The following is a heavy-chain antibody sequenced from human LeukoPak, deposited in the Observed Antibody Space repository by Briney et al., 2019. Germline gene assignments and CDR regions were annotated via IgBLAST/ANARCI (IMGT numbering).Heavy chain of an antibody. V-gene: IGHV3-53*01. J-gene: IGHJ4*02. Sequence: GGSLRLSCAASGFTVSSNYMSWVRQAPGKGLEWVSVIYSGGSTYYADSVKGRFTISRDNSKNTLYLQMSSLRAEDTAVYYCARDSSPIAAVGPFDYWGQGTLVTVSS. CDR1: GFTVSSNY. D-gene: IGHD6-13*01. CDR2: IYSGGST. CDR3: ARDSSPIAAVGPFDY.